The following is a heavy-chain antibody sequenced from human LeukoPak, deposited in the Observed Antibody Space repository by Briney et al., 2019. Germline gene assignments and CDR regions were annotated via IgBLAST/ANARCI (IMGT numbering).Heavy chain of an antibody. V-gene: IGHV1-69*13. CDR2: IIPIFGTA. D-gene: IGHD5-24*01. Sequence: ASVKVSCKASGGTFSSYAISWVRQAPGQGLEWMGGIIPIFGTANYAQKFQGRVTITADESTSTAYMELSSLRSEDTAVYYCAGGPGGGRDGYNYDYWGQGTLVTVSS. J-gene: IGHJ4*02. CDR1: GGTFSSYA. CDR3: AGGPGGGRDGYNYDY.